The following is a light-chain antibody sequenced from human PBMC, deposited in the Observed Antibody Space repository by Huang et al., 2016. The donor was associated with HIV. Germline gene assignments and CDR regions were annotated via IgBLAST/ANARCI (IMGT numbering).Light chain of an antibody. Sequence: EIVLTQSPATLSLSPGERVALSCRSSQNITNDLSWYQKRPGTAPSLLISNASNRATGIPARVSGSGSGTDFTLTISSLEPEDFVVYFCQQRTNWPPGYTFGQGTKL. CDR1: QNITND. CDR3: QQRTNWPPGYT. J-gene: IGKJ2*01. CDR2: NAS. V-gene: IGKV3-11*01.